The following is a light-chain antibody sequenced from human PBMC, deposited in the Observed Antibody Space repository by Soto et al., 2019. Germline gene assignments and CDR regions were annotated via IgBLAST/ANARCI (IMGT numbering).Light chain of an antibody. Sequence: QSVLTQPPSVSGAPGQRVTISCTGSSSNIGAGYDVYWYQQLPGTAPKLLIYANSNRPSGVPGRFSGSKSGTSASLAITGLQPEDEADYYCQSYDSSLSGYVFGTGTKLTVL. CDR2: ANS. CDR1: SSNIGAGYD. CDR3: QSYDSSLSGYV. V-gene: IGLV1-40*01. J-gene: IGLJ1*01.